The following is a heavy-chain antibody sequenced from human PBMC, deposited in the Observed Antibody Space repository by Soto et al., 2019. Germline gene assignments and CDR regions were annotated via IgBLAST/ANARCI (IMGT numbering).Heavy chain of an antibody. J-gene: IGHJ6*02. CDR2: LNYSGTS. CDR3: ARVPPNSPAYYYFGMDV. V-gene: IGHV4-30-4*01. D-gene: IGHD7-27*01. CDR1: GGSIRRGDYY. Sequence: QVQLQASCPGLVRPSPTLSLTCTASGGSIRRGDYYWSWSHQPPGKGLEWIGYLNYSGTSHFNPSLKSRVTISLDASMNQSALGLNSVTAAYTAVYYCARVPPNSPAYYYFGMDVWCQGTTGTVSS.